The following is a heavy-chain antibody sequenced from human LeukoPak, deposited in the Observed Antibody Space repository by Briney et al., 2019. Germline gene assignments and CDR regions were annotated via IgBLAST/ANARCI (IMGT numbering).Heavy chain of an antibody. J-gene: IGHJ1*01. CDR1: GYSIRNGFY. D-gene: IGHD1-26*01. Sequence: SETLSLTCTVTGYSIRNGFYWGWIRQPPGTGLEWIADIYHDGTSHYNPSLESRASISVDTSKNQYSLKLTSLTAADTAMYYCARDVSWDESFQRWGQGTLVTVSS. CDR2: IYHDGTS. CDR3: ARDVSWDESFQR. V-gene: IGHV4-38-2*02.